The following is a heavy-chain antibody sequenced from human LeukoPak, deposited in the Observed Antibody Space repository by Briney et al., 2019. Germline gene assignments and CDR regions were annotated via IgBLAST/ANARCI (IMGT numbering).Heavy chain of an antibody. V-gene: IGHV3-48*01. CDR1: GFTFSSYS. CDR3: ARVKGVDQQLVRYYYYYYMDV. D-gene: IGHD6-13*01. Sequence: PGGSLRLSCAASGFTFSSYSMNWVRQAPGKGLEWVSYISSSSSTIYYADSVKGRFTISRDNAKNSLYLQMNSLRAEDTAVYYCARVKGVDQQLVRYYYYYYMDVWGKGTTVTIPS. CDR2: ISSSSSTI. J-gene: IGHJ6*03.